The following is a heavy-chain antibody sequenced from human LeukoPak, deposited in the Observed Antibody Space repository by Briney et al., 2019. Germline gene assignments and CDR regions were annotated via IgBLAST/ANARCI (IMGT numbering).Heavy chain of an antibody. CDR3: ATYPFRGATHYFDY. Sequence: SETLSLTCTVSSDSISSSSYYWGWIRQPPGKGLEWIGTIYYSGSTNYNPSLKSRVTISVDTSKNQFSLKLSSVTAADTAVYYCATYPFRGATHYFDYWGQGILVTVSS. J-gene: IGHJ4*02. D-gene: IGHD3-10*01. CDR2: IYYSGST. V-gene: IGHV4-39*07. CDR1: SDSISSSSYY.